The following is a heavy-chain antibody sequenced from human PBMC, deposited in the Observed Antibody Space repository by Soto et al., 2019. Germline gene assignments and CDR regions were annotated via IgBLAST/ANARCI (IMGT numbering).Heavy chain of an antibody. V-gene: IGHV4-31*03. J-gene: IGHJ4*02. CDR2: IYYSGST. Sequence: SETLSLTCSVSGGSIANGGHYWSWIRQRPGKGLEWIGIIYYSGSTSYHPSLKSRATISLDRSKNQFSLKLNSVTAADSAVYYCTGHYSSSWVYNYWGQGTSVTVSS. CDR3: TGHYSSSWVYNY. CDR1: GGSIANGGHY. D-gene: IGHD6-6*01.